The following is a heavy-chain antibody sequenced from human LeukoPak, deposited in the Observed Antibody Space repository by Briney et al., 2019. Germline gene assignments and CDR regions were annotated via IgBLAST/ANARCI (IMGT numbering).Heavy chain of an antibody. Sequence: GGSLRLSCAASGFTFSSHAMSWVRQAPGKGLEWVSAISGSGGSTYYADSVKGRFTISRDNSKNTLYLQMNSLRAEDTAVYYCATQNYYGSGSYYPYYFDYWGQGTLVTVSS. D-gene: IGHD3-10*01. CDR1: GFTFSSHA. CDR3: ATQNYYGSGSYYPYYFDY. CDR2: ISGSGGST. V-gene: IGHV3-23*01. J-gene: IGHJ4*02.